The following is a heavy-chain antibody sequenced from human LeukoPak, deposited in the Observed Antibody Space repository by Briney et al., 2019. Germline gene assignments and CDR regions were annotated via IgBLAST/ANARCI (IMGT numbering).Heavy chain of an antibody. CDR3: AKDRARGYSYGFGY. CDR2: ISSSSSYI. V-gene: IGHV3-21*01. D-gene: IGHD5-18*01. J-gene: IGHJ4*02. CDR1: GFTFSNYN. Sequence: PGGSLRLSCAASGFTFSNYNMNWVRQAPGKGLEWVSSISSSSSYIYYADSVWGRFTIFRDDANDSLYLQVNSLRAEDTAVYYCAKDRARGYSYGFGYWGQGTLVTVSS.